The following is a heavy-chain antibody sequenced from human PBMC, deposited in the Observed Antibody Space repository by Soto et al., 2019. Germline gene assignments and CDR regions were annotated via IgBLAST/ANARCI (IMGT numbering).Heavy chain of an antibody. V-gene: IGHV3-11*05. D-gene: IGHD4-17*01. CDR2: ISSSSSYT. J-gene: IGHJ6*02. CDR1: GFTFSDYY. Sequence: QVQLVESGGGLVKPGGSLRLSCAASGFTFSDYYMSWIRQAPGKGLEWVSYISSSSSYTNYADSVKGRFTISRDNAKNSLYLQMNSLRAEDTAVYYCARVAQTYGGNPYYYYGMDVWGQGTTVTVSS. CDR3: ARVAQTYGGNPYYYYGMDV.